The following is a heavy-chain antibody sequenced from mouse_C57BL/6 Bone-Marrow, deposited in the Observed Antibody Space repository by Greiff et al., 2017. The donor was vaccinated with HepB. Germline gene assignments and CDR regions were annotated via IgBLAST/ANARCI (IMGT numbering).Heavy chain of an antibody. Sequence: VQLQQSGAELVRPGTSVKMSCKASGYTFTNYWIGWAKQRPGHGLEWIGDIYPGGGYTNYNEKFKGKATLTADKSSSTAYMQFSSLTSEDSAIYYCARGSYYWYFDVWGTGTTVTVSS. CDR1: GYTFTNYW. CDR3: ARGSYYWYFDV. D-gene: IGHD1-1*02. V-gene: IGHV1-63*01. J-gene: IGHJ1*03. CDR2: IYPGGGYT.